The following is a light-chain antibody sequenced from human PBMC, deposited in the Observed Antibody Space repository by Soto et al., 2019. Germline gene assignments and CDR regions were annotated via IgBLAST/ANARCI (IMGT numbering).Light chain of an antibody. J-gene: IGLJ1*01. V-gene: IGLV2-23*02. Sequence: QSVLTQVASVSGSPGQSITISCTGTSSDVGTFNLDSWYQQHPGKAPRLMIYEVIKRPSGVSNRFSGSKSGNTASLTISGLQAEDEADYYCCSYAASSVYVFGTGTKVTVL. CDR1: SSDVGTFNL. CDR3: CSYAASSVYV. CDR2: EVI.